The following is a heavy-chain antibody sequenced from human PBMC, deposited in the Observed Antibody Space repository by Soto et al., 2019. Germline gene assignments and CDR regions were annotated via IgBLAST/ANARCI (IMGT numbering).Heavy chain of an antibody. Sequence: QIQLVQSGGEVKKPGASVRVSRKASGYIFGSYGISWVRQAPGQGLEWMGWISGYNGDTIYAQKYQDRVTMTTDTSTSTGYMELRSLKSDDTAVYYCARDLMVAAAGKNWFDAWGQGTLVAVSS. CDR1: GYIFGSYG. CDR2: ISGYNGDT. D-gene: IGHD6-13*01. CDR3: ARDLMVAAAGKNWFDA. J-gene: IGHJ5*02. V-gene: IGHV1-18*01.